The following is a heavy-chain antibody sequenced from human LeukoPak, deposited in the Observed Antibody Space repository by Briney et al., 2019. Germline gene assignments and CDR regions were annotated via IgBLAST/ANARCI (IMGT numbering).Heavy chain of an antibody. J-gene: IGHJ3*02. V-gene: IGHV3-30*01. CDR1: GFTFSNYA. Sequence: GGSLRLSCAAPGFTFSNYAMHWVRQAPGKGLDWMAVISYDGINQYYADSVKGRFTISRDNAKNTLSLQMNSLRGEDTAVYYCAKEGYCTTTKCPRAFDIWGQGTMVTVSS. CDR3: AKEGYCTTTKCPRAFDI. D-gene: IGHD2-2*01. CDR2: ISYDGINQ.